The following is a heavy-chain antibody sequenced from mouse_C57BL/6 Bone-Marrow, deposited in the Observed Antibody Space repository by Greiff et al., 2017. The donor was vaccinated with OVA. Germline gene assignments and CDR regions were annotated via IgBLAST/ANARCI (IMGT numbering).Heavy chain of an antibody. CDR3: ARHDDSNYLDY. CDR2: ISNGGGST. J-gene: IGHJ2*01. Sequence: EVKVVESGGGLVQPGGSLKLSCAASGFTFSNYYMYWVRQTPEKRLGWGAYISNGGGSTYYPDTVKGRFTISRDNAKNTLYLQMSRLKSEDTAMYYCARHDDSNYLDYWGQGTTLTVSS. V-gene: IGHV5-12*01. CDR1: GFTFSNYY. D-gene: IGHD2-5*01.